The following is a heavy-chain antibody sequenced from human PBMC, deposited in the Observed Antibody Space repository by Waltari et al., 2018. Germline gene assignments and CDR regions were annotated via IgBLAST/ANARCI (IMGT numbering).Heavy chain of an antibody. CDR1: GYSSSNYE. J-gene: IGHJ5*02. CDR2: ISRFNGNT. V-gene: IGHV1-18*01. CDR3: ATRNSVYLGLNS. Sequence: QVQLVQSGPEVKKPGASVKVSCEASGYSSSNYEFAWVRRAPEQGLEYMGWISRFNGNTNYAQKFPDRVTMTTDTSTNTAYLEVGSLRSDYTAIYYCATRNSVYLGLNSWGQGTLVTVSS. D-gene: IGHD5-12*01.